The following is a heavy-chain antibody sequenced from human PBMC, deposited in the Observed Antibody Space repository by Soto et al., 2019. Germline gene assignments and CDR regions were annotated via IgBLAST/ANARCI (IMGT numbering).Heavy chain of an antibody. CDR2: ISGSDGDT. V-gene: IGHV3-23*01. CDR3: ARRLHYFDY. J-gene: IGHJ4*02. Sequence: GGSLRLSCAASGFTFSTYAMTWVRQAPGKGLEWVSGISGSDGDTYYADSVKGRFTFSRDNSKNTLYLQMNSLRAEDTAVYYCARRLHYFDYWGQGTLVTVSS. CDR1: GFTFSTYA.